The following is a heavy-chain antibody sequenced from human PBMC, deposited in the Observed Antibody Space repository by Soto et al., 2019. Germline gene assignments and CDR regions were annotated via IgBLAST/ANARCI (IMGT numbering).Heavy chain of an antibody. CDR1: GGSISSYY. CDR2: IYYSGST. D-gene: IGHD3-10*01. CDR3: ARDRAAMVRGDPDYYYYYGMDV. Sequence: SETLSLTCTVSGGSISSYYWSWIRQPPGKGLEWIGYIYYSGSTNCNPSLKSRVTISVDTSKNQFSLKLSSVTAADTAVYYCARDRAAMVRGDPDYYYYYGMDVWGQGTTVTVSS. V-gene: IGHV4-59*01. J-gene: IGHJ6*02.